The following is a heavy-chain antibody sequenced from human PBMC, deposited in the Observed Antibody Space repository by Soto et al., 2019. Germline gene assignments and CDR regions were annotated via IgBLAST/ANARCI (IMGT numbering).Heavy chain of an antibody. V-gene: IGHV4-30-4*01. D-gene: IGHD1-1*01. J-gene: IGHJ4*02. CDR2: IYYSGST. CDR3: ASWAGSSTTTYWGPLDY. CDR1: GGSISSGDYY. Sequence: SETLSLTCTVSGGSISSGDYYWSWIRQPPGKGLEWIGYIYYSGSTYYNPSLKSRVTISVDTSKNQFSLKLSSVAAADTAKYFCASWAGSSTTTYWGPLDYWGQEITVTVSS.